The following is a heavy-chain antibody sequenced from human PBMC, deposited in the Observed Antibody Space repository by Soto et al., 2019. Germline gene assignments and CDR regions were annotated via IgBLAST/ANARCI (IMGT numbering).Heavy chain of an antibody. Sequence: SDSKTVSGGNINNYYWSWIRQPAGKGLEWIGRIYSSGSTKYNPSLQSRVTMSLDTSKNQFSLRLTSVTAANTVVYYCARGQRFSAWFAPWGQGTLVTVSS. D-gene: IGHD3-3*01. CDR1: GGNINNYY. CDR2: IYSSGST. V-gene: IGHV4-4*07. J-gene: IGHJ5*02. CDR3: ARGQRFSAWFAP.